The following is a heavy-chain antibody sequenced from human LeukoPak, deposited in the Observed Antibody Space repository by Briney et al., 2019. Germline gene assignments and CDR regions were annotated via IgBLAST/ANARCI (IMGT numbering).Heavy chain of an antibody. CDR2: ISYDGSNK. Sequence: GGSLRLSCAASGFTFSSYAMHWVRQAPGKGLEWVAVISYDGSNKYYADTVKGRFTISRDNSKNTLYLQMNSLRAEDTAVYYCARSRDFWSGYYDGYGMDVWGQGTTVTVSS. V-gene: IGHV3-30*04. CDR3: ARSRDFWSGYYDGYGMDV. CDR1: GFTFSSYA. J-gene: IGHJ6*02. D-gene: IGHD3-3*01.